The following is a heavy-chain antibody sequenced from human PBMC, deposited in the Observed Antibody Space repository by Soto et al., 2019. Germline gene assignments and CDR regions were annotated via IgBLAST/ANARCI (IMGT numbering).Heavy chain of an antibody. CDR1: GFTFSSYA. CDR2: ISGSGGST. D-gene: IGHD3-22*01. V-gene: IGHV3-23*01. CDR3: ASNYDSSGSDYYFDY. Sequence: PGGSLILSCAASGFTFSSYAMSWVRQAPGKGLEWVSAISGSGGSTYYADSVKGRFTISRDNSKNTLYLQMNSLRAEDTAVYYCASNYDSSGSDYYFDYWGQGTLVTVSS. J-gene: IGHJ4*02.